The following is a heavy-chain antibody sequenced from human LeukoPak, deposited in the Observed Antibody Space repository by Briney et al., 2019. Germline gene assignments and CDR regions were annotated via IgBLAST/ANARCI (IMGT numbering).Heavy chain of an antibody. CDR3: ARLARLTLIRGVTGYHSVDV. V-gene: IGHV4-59*01. Sequence: PSETLSLTCTVSGGSINSFYWSWIRQPPGGGLEWIGYIYYSGSTNYNPSLKSRVTMSVDASKNQFSLWLSSVTAADTAVYYCARLARLTLIRGVTGYHSVDVWGRGTKVTVSS. D-gene: IGHD3-10*01. J-gene: IGHJ6*04. CDR1: GGSINSFY. CDR2: IYYSGST.